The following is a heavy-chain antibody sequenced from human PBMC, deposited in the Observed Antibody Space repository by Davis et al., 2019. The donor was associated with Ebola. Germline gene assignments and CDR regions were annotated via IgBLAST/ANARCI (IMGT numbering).Heavy chain of an antibody. D-gene: IGHD4-23*01. CDR3: ARGGVYGGNTDY. J-gene: IGHJ4*02. V-gene: IGHV1-69*13. CDR1: GGTFSSYA. Sequence: SVKVSCKASGGTFSSYAISWVRQAPGQGLEWMGGIIPIFGTANYAQKFQGRVTITADESTSTAYMELSSLGSEDTAVYYCARGGVYGGNTDYWGQGTLVTVSS. CDR2: IIPIFGTA.